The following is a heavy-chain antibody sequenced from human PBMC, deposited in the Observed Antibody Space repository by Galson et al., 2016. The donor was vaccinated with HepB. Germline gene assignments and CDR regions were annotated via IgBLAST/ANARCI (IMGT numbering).Heavy chain of an antibody. CDR1: GGSISGSGYF. Sequence: SETLSLTCSVTGGSISGSGYFWGWLRQPPGREPEWIASIYHTGSTYYHPSHKSRVRKSVDTTRNQFSLELSSVTAADTAVYFCARPAQRMSQFLYWGQGLLVTISS. CDR2: IYHTGST. CDR3: ARPAQRMSQFLY. D-gene: IGHD5-24*01. V-gene: IGHV4-39*01. J-gene: IGHJ1*01.